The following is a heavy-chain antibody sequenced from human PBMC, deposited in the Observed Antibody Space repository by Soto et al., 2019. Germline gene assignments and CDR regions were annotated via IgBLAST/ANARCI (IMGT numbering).Heavy chain of an antibody. CDR3: ARDSSCYGRVVY. CDR1: GGSFSGYY. Sequence: QVQLQQWGAGLLKPSETLSLTCAVYGGSFSGYYWSWIRQPPGKGLVWIGEINHSGSTNYNPSLKSRVTISVDTSKTQFSLKLRSVTAADTAVYYCARDSSCYGRVVYWGQGTLVTVSS. J-gene: IGHJ4*02. CDR2: INHSGST. V-gene: IGHV4-34*01. D-gene: IGHD3-22*01.